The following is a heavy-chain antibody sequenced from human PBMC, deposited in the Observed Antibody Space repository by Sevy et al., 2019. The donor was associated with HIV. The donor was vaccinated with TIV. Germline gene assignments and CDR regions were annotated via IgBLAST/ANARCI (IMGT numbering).Heavy chain of an antibody. CDR3: TRHLEYSSSSDYFDY. Sequence: GGSLRLSCAASGFTFSGSAMHWVRQASGKGLEWVGRIRSKANSYATAYAASVKGRFTISRDDSKNTAYLQMNSLKTEDTAVNYCTRHLEYSSSSDYFDYWGQGTLVTVSS. CDR1: GFTFSGSA. V-gene: IGHV3-73*01. CDR2: IRSKANSYAT. D-gene: IGHD6-6*01. J-gene: IGHJ4*02.